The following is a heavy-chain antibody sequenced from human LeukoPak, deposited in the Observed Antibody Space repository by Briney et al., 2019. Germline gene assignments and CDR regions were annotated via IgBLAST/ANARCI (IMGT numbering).Heavy chain of an antibody. J-gene: IGHJ1*01. CDR1: GYTFTSYD. Sequence: GASVKVSCKASGYTFTSYDINWVRQATGQGLEWMGWMNPNSGNTGYAQKFQGRVTITADESTSTAYMELSSLRSEDTAVYYCASRAVVGATGYFQHWGQGTLVTVSS. D-gene: IGHD1-26*01. CDR3: ASRAVVGATGYFQH. V-gene: IGHV1-8*03. CDR2: MNPNSGNT.